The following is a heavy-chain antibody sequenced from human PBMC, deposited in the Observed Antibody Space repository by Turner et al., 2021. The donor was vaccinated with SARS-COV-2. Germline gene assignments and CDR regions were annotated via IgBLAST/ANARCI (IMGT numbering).Heavy chain of an antibody. Sequence: EVQLAESGGGVVQHGGSLRLSCAASAINFEDDAMHWVRQAQGKGLEWVSVISGDGGGTYYADSVKGRFAISSDNSKNSLYLQMNSLGTEDTALDYCGKDRIAGIYYYYYGMDVWGQGTTVTVSS. CDR1: AINFEDDA. J-gene: IGHJ6*02. CDR3: GKDRIAGIYYYYYGMDV. D-gene: IGHD1-20*01. CDR2: ISGDGGGT. V-gene: IGHV3-43*02.